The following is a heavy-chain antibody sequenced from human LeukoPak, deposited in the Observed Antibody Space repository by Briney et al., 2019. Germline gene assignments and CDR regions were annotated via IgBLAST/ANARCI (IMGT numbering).Heavy chain of an antibody. CDR1: GFTFSDSY. CDR2: ISGSGHDI. Sequence: GGSLRLSCAASGFTFSDSYMTWVRQAPGKGVEWVAYISGSGHDINYSDSVKGRFTISRDNAKNSLYLQMNSLRAEDTAVYYCAREESSSSGYYFDYWGQGALVTVSS. D-gene: IGHD6-6*01. J-gene: IGHJ4*02. CDR3: AREESSSSGYYFDY. V-gene: IGHV3-11*06.